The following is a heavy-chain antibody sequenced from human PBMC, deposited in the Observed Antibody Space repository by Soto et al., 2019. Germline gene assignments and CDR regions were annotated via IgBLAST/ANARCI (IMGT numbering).Heavy chain of an antibody. D-gene: IGHD1-1*01. J-gene: IGHJ6*02. CDR2: IYYSGST. Sequence: PSETLSLTCTVSGGSISSSSYYWGWIRQPPGKGLEWIGSIYYSGSTYYNPSLKSRVTISVDTSKNQFSLKLSSVTAADTAVYYCARHEGTGTDKNHYYYYYGMDVWGQGTTVTVSS. CDR1: GGSISSSSYY. CDR3: ARHEGTGTDKNHYYYYYGMDV. V-gene: IGHV4-39*01.